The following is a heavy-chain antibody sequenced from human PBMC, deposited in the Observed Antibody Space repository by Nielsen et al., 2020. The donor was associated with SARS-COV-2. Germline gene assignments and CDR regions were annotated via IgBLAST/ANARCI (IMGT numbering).Heavy chain of an antibody. V-gene: IGHV3-43*02. CDR1: GFTFDDYA. CDR2: ISGDGGST. J-gene: IGHJ6*02. CDR3: ARVMGITMVRGAPYYYYGMDV. D-gene: IGHD3-10*01. Sequence: GESLKISCAASGFTFDDYAMHWVRQAPGKGLEWVSLISGDGGSTYYADSVKGRFTISRDNSKNSLYLQMNSLRAEDTALYHCARVMGITMVRGAPYYYYGMDVWGQGTTVTVSS.